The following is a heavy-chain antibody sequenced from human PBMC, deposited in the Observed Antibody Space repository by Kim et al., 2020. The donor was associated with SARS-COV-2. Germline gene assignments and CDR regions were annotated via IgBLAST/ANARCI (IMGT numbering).Heavy chain of an antibody. Sequence: GGSLRLSCAGSGFNFSEYSLNWVRQAPGKGLEWISYIRPGSSAMHYADSVKGRFTISRDDARNSLFLQLSSLRDEDTAVYFCVASYCSDGFCFDYWGQGTLVTFSS. V-gene: IGHV3-48*02. CDR3: VASYCSDGFCFDY. CDR2: IRPGSSAM. D-gene: IGHD3-16*02. J-gene: IGHJ4*02. CDR1: GFNFSEYS.